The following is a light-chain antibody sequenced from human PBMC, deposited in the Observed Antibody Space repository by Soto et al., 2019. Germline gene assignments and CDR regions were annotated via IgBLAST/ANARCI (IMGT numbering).Light chain of an antibody. CDR3: LQYHSYPLV. Sequence: AIRMTQSPSSLSASTGDKVTITCRASQAISSYLAWYQQKPGKAPKLLIYAASTLQSGVPSRFSGSGSGTDFPLTISCLQSEDFATYYCLQYHSYPLVFGQGTKVEIK. J-gene: IGKJ1*01. CDR1: QAISSY. CDR2: AAS. V-gene: IGKV1-8*01.